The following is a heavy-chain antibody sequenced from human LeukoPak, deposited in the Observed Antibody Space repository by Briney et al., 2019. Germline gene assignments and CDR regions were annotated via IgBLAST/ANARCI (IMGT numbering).Heavy chain of an antibody. V-gene: IGHV3-23*01. J-gene: IGHJ4*02. CDR3: AKDVSPAIAAAGGYFDY. D-gene: IGHD6-13*01. CDR2: ISGSGGST. Sequence: QTGGSLRLSCAASGFTFSSYAMSWVRQAPGKGLEWVSAISGSGGSTYYADSVKGRFTISRDNSKNTLYLQMNSLRAEDTAVYYCAKDVSPAIAAAGGYFDYWGQGTLVTVSS. CDR1: GFTFSSYA.